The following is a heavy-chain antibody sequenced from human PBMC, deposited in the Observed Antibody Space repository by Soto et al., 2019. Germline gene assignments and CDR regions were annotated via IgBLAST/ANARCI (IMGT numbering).Heavy chain of an antibody. CDR2: IYYSGST. CDR1: GGSVSSGSYY. V-gene: IGHV4-61*01. J-gene: IGHJ4*02. Sequence: QVQLQESGPGLVKPSETLSLTCTVSGGSVSSGSYYWSWIRQPPGKGLEWIGYIYYSGSTNYNPSPQIRLTISVHTSKNQFSLKLSSVTAADTAVYYCATSPVGTTVVTQFYFDYWGQGTLVTVSS. CDR3: ATSPVGTTVVTQFYFDY. D-gene: IGHD4-17*01.